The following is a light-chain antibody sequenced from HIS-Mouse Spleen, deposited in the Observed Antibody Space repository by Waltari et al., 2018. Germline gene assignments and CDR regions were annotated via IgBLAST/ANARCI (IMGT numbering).Light chain of an antibody. CDR1: SSDVGGYNY. CDR3: SSYTSSSPNWV. J-gene: IGLJ3*02. V-gene: IGLV2-14*01. Sequence: QSALTQPASVSGSPGQSITISCTGTSSDVGGYNYVSWYRQHPGKAPKLMIYEVSKRPSGVSNRFSGSKSGNTASLTIVGLQADDEADYYCSSYTSSSPNWVFGGGTKLTVL. CDR2: EVS.